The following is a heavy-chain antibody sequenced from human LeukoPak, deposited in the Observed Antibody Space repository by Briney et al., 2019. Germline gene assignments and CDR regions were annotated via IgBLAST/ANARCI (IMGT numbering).Heavy chain of an antibody. J-gene: IGHJ4*02. CDR3: AFGQDWNYRYYFDY. Sequence: ASVKVSCKASGYTFTGYYMHWVRQAPGQGLEWMGWINPNSGGTNYAQKFQGRVTMTRDTSISTAYMELSRLRSDDTAVYYCAFGQDWNYRYYFDYWGQGTLVTVSS. CDR1: GYTFTGYY. D-gene: IGHD1-7*01. V-gene: IGHV1-2*02. CDR2: INPNSGGT.